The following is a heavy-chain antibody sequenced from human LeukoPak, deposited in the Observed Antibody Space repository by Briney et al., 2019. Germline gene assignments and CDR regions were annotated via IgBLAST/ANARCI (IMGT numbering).Heavy chain of an antibody. CDR2: IYYSGST. D-gene: IGHD3-3*01. Sequence: SETLSLTCTVSGGSISSYYWSWIRQPPGKGLEWIGYIYYSGSTNYNPSLKSRVTISVDTSKNQFSLKLSSVTAADTAVYYCARGASAYDFWSGEMYYLDYWGQGTLVTVSS. CDR3: ARGASAYDFWSGEMYYLDY. V-gene: IGHV4-59*08. J-gene: IGHJ4*02. CDR1: GGSISSYY.